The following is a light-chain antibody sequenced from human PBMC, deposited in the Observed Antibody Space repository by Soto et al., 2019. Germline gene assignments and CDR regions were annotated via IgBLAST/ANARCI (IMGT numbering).Light chain of an antibody. J-gene: IGKJ3*01. CDR2: KVS. V-gene: IGKV2-30*01. CDR1: QSLVYSDGNTY. CDR3: MQGTHWPPGL. Sequence: DVVMTQSPLSLPVTLGQPASISCRSSQSLVYSDGNTYLNWFQQRPGQSPRRLIYKVSNRDSGVPDRFSGSGSGTDCTLKISRVEAEYVGVYYCMQGTHWPPGLFGPGTKVDIK.